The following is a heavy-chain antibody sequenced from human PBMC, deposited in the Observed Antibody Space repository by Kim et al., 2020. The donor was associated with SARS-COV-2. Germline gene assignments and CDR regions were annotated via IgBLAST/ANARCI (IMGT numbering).Heavy chain of an antibody. Sequence: ASVKVSCKASGYTFTGYYMHWVRQAPGQGLEWMGRINPNSGGTNYAQKFQGRVTMTRDTSISTAYMELSRLRSDDTAVYYCTLYYDFWSGYYEAFDIWGQGTMVTVSS. V-gene: IGHV1-2*06. CDR1: GYTFTGYY. D-gene: IGHD3-3*01. CDR2: INPNSGGT. J-gene: IGHJ3*02. CDR3: TLYYDFWSGYYEAFDI.